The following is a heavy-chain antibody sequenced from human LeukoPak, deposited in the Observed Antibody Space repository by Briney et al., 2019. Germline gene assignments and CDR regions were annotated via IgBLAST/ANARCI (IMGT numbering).Heavy chain of an antibody. V-gene: IGHV6-1*01. CDR2: TYYRSKWFN. CDR1: GDSVSSNSAA. Sequence: SQTLSLTCAISGDSVSSNSAAWNWIRQSPSRGLEWLGRTYYRSKWFNEYAESVKSRITINPDTSKNQFSLQLNSVTPEDTAVYYYARGRSSSWYGIWIDPWGQGTLVTVSS. D-gene: IGHD6-13*01. CDR3: ARGRSSSWYGIWIDP. J-gene: IGHJ5*02.